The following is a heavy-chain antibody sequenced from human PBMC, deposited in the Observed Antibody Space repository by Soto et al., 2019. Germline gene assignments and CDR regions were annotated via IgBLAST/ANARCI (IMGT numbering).Heavy chain of an antibody. V-gene: IGHV3-13*04. CDR1: GFTFSSYD. D-gene: IGHD3-9*01. J-gene: IGHJ5*02. Sequence: GGSLRLSCAASGFTFSSYDMHWVRQATGKGLEWVSAIGTAGDTYYPGSVKGRFTISRENAKNSLYLQMNSLRAGDTAVYYCARGIGYYDILTGYVDNWFDPWGQGTLVTVS. CDR3: ARGIGYYDILTGYVDNWFDP. CDR2: IGTAGDT.